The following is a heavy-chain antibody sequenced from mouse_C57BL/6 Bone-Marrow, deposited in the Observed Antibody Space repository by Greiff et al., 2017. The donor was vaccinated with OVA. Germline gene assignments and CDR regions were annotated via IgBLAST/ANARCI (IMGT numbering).Heavy chain of an antibody. V-gene: IGHV1-74*01. J-gene: IGHJ1*03. CDR1: GYTFTSYW. CDR2: IHPSDSDT. CDR3: AISPGWYFDV. Sequence: QVQLQQPGAELVKPGASVKVSCKASGYTFTSYWMHWVKQRPGQGLEWIGRIHPSDSDTTSNQKLKGKATLTVDKSSRPAYMQLNSLTSEDSAVYYGAISPGWYFDVWGTGTTVTVSS.